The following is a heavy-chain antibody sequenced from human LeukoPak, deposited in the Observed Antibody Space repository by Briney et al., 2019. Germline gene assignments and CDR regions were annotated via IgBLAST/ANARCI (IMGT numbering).Heavy chain of an antibody. Sequence: SVKVSCKASGGTFSSYAISWVRQAPGQGLEWMGGIIPIFGTANYAQKFQGRVTITADESTSTAYMELSSLRSEDTAVYYCARDQGSLTRSWYTGYWGQGTQVTVSS. CDR2: IIPIFGTA. CDR1: GGTFSSYA. J-gene: IGHJ4*02. CDR3: ARDQGSLTRSWYTGY. D-gene: IGHD6-13*01. V-gene: IGHV1-69*13.